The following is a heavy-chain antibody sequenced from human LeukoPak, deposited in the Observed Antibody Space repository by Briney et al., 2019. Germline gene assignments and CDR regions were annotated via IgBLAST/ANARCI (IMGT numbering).Heavy chain of an antibody. CDR1: GYTFTGYC. CDR2: INPKSGGT. J-gene: IGHJ4*02. CDR3: ARDLGISGWYAPPLGYFDY. D-gene: IGHD6-19*01. V-gene: IGHV1-2*02. Sequence: GASVKVSCKASGYTFTGYCMHLVRQAPGQGLEWMGWINPKSGGTNYAQKFQGRVTMTRDTSISTTYMELSRLRSDDTAVYYCARDLGISGWYAPPLGYFDYWGQGTLVTVSS.